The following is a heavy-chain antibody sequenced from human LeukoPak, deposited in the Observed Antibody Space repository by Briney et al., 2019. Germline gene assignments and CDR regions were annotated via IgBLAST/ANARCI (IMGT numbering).Heavy chain of an antibody. CDR2: INHSGST. V-gene: IGHV4-34*01. Sequence: PSETLSLTCAVYGGSFSGYYWSWIRQPPGKGLEWIGEINHSGSTNYNPSLKSRVTISVDTSKNQFSLKLSSVTAADTAVYYCARGVDTAMVKGRCSWFDPWGQGTLVTVSS. D-gene: IGHD5-18*01. J-gene: IGHJ5*02. CDR1: GGSFSGYY. CDR3: ARGVDTAMVKGRCSWFDP.